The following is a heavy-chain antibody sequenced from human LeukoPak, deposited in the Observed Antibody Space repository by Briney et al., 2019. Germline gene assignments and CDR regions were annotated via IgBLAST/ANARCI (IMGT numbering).Heavy chain of an antibody. V-gene: IGHV1-69*06. CDR3: ARAGTPDIVVVPAAIWFDP. J-gene: IGHJ5*02. CDR1: GGTFSSYA. D-gene: IGHD2-2*01. CDR2: IIPIFGTA. Sequence: ASVKVSCKASGGTFSSYAISWVRQAPGRGLEWMGGIIPIFGTANYAQKFQGRVTITADKSTSTAYMELSSLRSEDTAVYYCARAGTPDIVVVPAAIWFDPWGQGTLVTVSS.